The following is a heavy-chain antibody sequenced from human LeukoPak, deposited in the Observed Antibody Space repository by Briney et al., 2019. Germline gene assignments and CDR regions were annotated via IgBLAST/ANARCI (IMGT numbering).Heavy chain of an antibody. Sequence: GGSLRLSCATSGFTFSNYAVSWVRQAPGKWLEWVSSISGSGGTTYYADSVKGRFTISRDNSKNTLYLQMNSLRAEDTAVYYCAKDPYRASSGLVDYWGQGTLVTVSS. CDR3: AKDPYRASSGLVDY. J-gene: IGHJ4*02. D-gene: IGHD5-12*01. V-gene: IGHV3-23*01. CDR2: ISGSGGTT. CDR1: GFTFSNYA.